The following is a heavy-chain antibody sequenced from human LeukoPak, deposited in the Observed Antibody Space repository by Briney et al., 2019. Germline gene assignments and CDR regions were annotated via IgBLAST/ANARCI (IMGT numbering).Heavy chain of an antibody. CDR1: GYTFTSYD. J-gene: IGHJ6*02. CDR2: MNPNSGNT. Sequence: GASVKVSCKASGYTFTSYDINWVRQATGQGLEWMGWMNPNSGNTGYAQKFQGRVTMTRNTSISTAYMELSSLRSEDTAVYYCARDLSQWYYYDSSGYIYGMDVWGQGTTVTVSS. V-gene: IGHV1-8*01. CDR3: ARDLSQWYYYDSSGYIYGMDV. D-gene: IGHD3-22*01.